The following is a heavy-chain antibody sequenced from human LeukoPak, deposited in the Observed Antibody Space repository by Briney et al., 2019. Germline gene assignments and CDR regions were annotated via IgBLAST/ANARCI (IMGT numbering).Heavy chain of an antibody. CDR1: GDSVSRSIW. CDR3: ASRWVLTGEPY. CDR2: ISLSGST. Sequence: PSGTLSLTCAVSGDSVSRSIWWTWVRQPPGKGLEWIGEISLSGSTNYNPSLRSRVTISLDKSNNQFSLKLTSVTAADTAVYYCASRWVLTGEPYWGQGTLVTDSS. V-gene: IGHV4-4*02. J-gene: IGHJ4*02. D-gene: IGHD7-27*01.